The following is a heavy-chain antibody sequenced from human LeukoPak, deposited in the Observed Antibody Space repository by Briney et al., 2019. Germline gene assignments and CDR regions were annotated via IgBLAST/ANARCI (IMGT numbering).Heavy chain of an antibody. CDR2: ISQDGTEK. CDR3: AKDLGDGYNYFDY. Sequence: PGRSLRLSCAASGFSFSNLGFHWVRQAPGKALEWVASISQDGTEKYYADSVKGRFTMSRDNSKNTLYLQMNSLRADDTALYYCAKDLGDGYNYFDYWGQGTLVTVSS. V-gene: IGHV3-30*18. J-gene: IGHJ4*02. CDR1: GFSFSNLG. D-gene: IGHD5-24*01.